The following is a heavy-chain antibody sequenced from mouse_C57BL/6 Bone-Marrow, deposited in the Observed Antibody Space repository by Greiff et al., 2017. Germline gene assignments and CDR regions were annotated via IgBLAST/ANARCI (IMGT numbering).Heavy chain of an antibody. CDR3: AREGDYYGKDFDY. Sequence: VQLQQPGAELVMPGASVKLSCKASGYTFTSYWMHWVKQRPGQGLAWIGEIGPSDSYTNYNQKFKGKSTLTVDKSSSTAYMQLSNLTSEDSAVYYSAREGDYYGKDFDYWGQGTTLTVSA. D-gene: IGHD1-1*01. J-gene: IGHJ2*01. CDR2: IGPSDSYT. V-gene: IGHV1-69*01. CDR1: GYTFTSYW.